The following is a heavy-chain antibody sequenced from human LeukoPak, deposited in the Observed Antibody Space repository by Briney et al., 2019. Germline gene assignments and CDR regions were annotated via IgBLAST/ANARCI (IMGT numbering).Heavy chain of an antibody. CDR2: TYYRSKWYN. J-gene: IGHJ4*02. CDR3: AREPIYCTNGVCYHRFDY. D-gene: IGHD2-8*01. V-gene: IGHV6-1*01. Sequence: SQTLSLTCAISGDSVSSNSAAWNWIRQSPSRGLEWLGRTYYRSKWYNDYAVSVKSRITINPDTSKNQFSLHLNSVTPEDTAIYYCAREPIYCTNGVCYHRFDYWGQGTLVTVSS. CDR1: GDSVSSNSAA.